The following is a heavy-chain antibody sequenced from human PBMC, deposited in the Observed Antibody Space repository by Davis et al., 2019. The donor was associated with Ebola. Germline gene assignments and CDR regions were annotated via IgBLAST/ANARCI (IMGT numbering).Heavy chain of an antibody. CDR1: GYTFSSYG. V-gene: IGHV1-18*01. D-gene: IGHD1/OR15-1a*01. CDR3: ARVTSSGSGTGY. Sequence: ASVKVSCKASGYTFSSYGYTWVRQAPGQGLEWMGWITADNSNRKYAQNLQGRVTITADKSTSTAYMELSSLRSEDTAVYYCARVTSSGSGTGYWGQGTLVTVSS. J-gene: IGHJ4*02. CDR2: ITADNSNR.